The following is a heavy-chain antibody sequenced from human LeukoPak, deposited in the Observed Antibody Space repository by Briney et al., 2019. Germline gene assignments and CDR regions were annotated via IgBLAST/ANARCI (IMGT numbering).Heavy chain of an antibody. V-gene: IGHV3-13*01. CDR1: GFTFSDYD. CDR2: IGTAGDT. Sequence: GGLLRLSCAASGFTFSDYDMHWVRQATGKGLEWVSAIGTAGDTYYTGSVKGRFTISRENAKNSLYLQMNSLRAGDTAVYYCARVAKERVGGVYYFDYWGQGTLVTVSS. CDR3: ARVAKERVGGVYYFDY. D-gene: IGHD1-1*01. J-gene: IGHJ4*02.